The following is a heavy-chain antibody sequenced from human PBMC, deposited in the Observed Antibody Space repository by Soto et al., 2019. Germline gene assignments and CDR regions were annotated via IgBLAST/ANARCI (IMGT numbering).Heavy chain of an antibody. CDR1: GGSISSYY. D-gene: IGHD6-13*01. CDR3: ARAPESSWYDY. V-gene: IGHV4-59*01. CDR2: IYYSGST. Sequence: SETLSLTCTVSGGSISSYYWSWIRQPPGKGLEWIGYIYYSGSTNYNPSLKSRVTISVDTSKNQFSLKLSSVTAADTAVYYCARAPESSWYDYWGQGTLVTVSS. J-gene: IGHJ4*02.